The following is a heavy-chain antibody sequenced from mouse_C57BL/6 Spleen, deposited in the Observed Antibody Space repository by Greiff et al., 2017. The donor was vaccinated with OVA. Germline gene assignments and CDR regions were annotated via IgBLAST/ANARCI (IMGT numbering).Heavy chain of an antibody. CDR3: ARIVDD. CDR2: IDPYASGT. CDR1: GYTFTSYW. V-gene: IGHV1-50*01. J-gene: IGHJ4*01. Sequence: VQLQQSGAELVKPGASVTLSCKASGYTFTSYWMQWVKQRPGQGLEWIGEIDPYASGTNYNQKFKGKATLTVDTSSSTAYMELSRLTSEDSAVYSSARIVDDWGQGTSVTVSS.